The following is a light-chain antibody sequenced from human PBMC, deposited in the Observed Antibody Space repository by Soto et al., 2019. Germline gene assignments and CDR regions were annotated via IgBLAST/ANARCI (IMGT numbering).Light chain of an antibody. CDR3: ASFSNSTFV. CDR1: SSDVGSYKY. Sequence: QSALTQPASMSGSPGQSITISCTGSSSDVGSYKYVSWYQQHPGKAPKLIIYEVSNRPSGVSLRFSGSKSGNTASLTISGLQADDEAEYYCASFSNSTFVFGSGTKVTVL. V-gene: IGLV2-14*01. CDR2: EVS. J-gene: IGLJ1*01.